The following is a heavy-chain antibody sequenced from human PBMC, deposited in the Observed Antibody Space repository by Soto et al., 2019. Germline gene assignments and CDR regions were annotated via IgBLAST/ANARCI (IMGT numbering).Heavy chain of an antibody. CDR2: IYYSGST. Sequence: SETLSLTCTVSGGSISSGGYYWSWIRQHPGKGLEWIGYIYYSGSTYYNPSLKSRVTISVDTSKNQFSLKLSSVTAADTAVYYCARFYSSSQVFDYWGQGTLVTVSS. CDR3: ARFYSSSQVFDY. D-gene: IGHD6-13*01. V-gene: IGHV4-31*03. J-gene: IGHJ4*02. CDR1: GGSISSGGYY.